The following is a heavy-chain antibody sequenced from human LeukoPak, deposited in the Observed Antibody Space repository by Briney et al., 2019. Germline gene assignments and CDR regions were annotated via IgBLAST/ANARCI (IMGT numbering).Heavy chain of an antibody. V-gene: IGHV4-30-2*01. CDR1: GGSISSGGYS. CDR2: IYHSGST. Sequence: PSQTLSLTCAVSGGSISSGGYSWSWIRQPPGKGLEWIGYIYHSGSTYYNPSLKSRVTISVDRSKNQFSLKLSSVTAADTAVYYCARDCSSTSCYNGMDVWGQGTTVTISS. D-gene: IGHD2-2*01. J-gene: IGHJ6*02. CDR3: ARDCSSTSCYNGMDV.